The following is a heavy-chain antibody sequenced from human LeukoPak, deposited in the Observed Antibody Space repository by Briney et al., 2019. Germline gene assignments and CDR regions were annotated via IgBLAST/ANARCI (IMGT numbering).Heavy chain of an antibody. Sequence: ASVKVSCKASGYTFTNFYMHWVRQVPGQGLEWMGVINPRGGSASSAQKFQGRVTLSRDTSASTVYMELSRLRSEDTALYYCARDYHGSGSLTTFDYWGQGTLVTVSS. CDR2: INPRGGSA. V-gene: IGHV1-46*01. J-gene: IGHJ4*02. CDR1: GYTFTNFY. D-gene: IGHD3-10*01. CDR3: ARDYHGSGSLTTFDY.